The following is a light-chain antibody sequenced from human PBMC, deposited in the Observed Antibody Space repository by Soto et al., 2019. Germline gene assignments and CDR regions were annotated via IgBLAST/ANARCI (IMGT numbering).Light chain of an antibody. V-gene: IGKV1-5*01. CDR1: QTISSW. CDR2: DAS. Sequence: DIQMTQSPATLSASVGDRVTITCRASQTISSWLAWYQQRPGKAPKVLIYDASSLGSGVPSRFSGSGSGTEFTLTISSLQPDDFATYYCQQYNGYPRTFGQGTKVDIK. CDR3: QQYNGYPRT. J-gene: IGKJ1*01.